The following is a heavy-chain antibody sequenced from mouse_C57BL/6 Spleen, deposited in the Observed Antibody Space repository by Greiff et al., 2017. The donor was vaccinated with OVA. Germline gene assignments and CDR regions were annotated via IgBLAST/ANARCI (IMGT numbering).Heavy chain of an antibody. CDR2: IDPSDSYT. Sequence: QVQLQQPGAELVMPGASVKLSCKASGYTFTSYWMHWVKQRPGQGLEWIGEIDPSDSYTNYNQKFKGKSTLTVDKSSSTAYMQLSSLTSEDSAVYYCARDYYGKRFDYWGQGTTLTVSS. D-gene: IGHD1-1*01. CDR3: ARDYYGKRFDY. V-gene: IGHV1-69*01. J-gene: IGHJ2*01. CDR1: GYTFTSYW.